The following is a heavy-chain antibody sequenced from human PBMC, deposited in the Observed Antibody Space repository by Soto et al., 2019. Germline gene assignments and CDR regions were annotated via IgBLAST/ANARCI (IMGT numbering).Heavy chain of an antibody. V-gene: IGHV4-59*01. CDR3: ARSYSGYDPFDS. CDR2: IYYSGRP. J-gene: IGHJ4*02. D-gene: IGHD5-12*01. Sequence: SETLSLTCTVSGGSISSYYWSWIRQPPGKGLEWIGYIYYSGRPTYNPSLKSRVTISVDTSKNQFSLKLRFVTAADTAVYYCARSYSGYDPFDSWGQGTLVTV. CDR1: GGSISSYY.